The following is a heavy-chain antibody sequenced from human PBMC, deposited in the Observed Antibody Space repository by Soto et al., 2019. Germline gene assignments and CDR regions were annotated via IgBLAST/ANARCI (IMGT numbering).Heavy chain of an antibody. CDR1: GYTLTELS. V-gene: IGHV1-24*01. CDR2: FDPEDGET. Sequence: QVQLVQSGAEVKKPGASVKVSCKVSGYTLTELSMHWVRQAPGKGLEWMGGFDPEDGETIYAQKFQGRVTMTEDTSTDTAYMELSSLRSEDTAVYYCATGLFYYDSRGYYNDYWGQGTLVTVSS. CDR3: ATGLFYYDSRGYYNDY. J-gene: IGHJ4*02. D-gene: IGHD3-22*01.